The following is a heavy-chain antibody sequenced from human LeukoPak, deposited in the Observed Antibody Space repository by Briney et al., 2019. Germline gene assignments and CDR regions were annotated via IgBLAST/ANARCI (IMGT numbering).Heavy chain of an antibody. CDR1: GYTFTSYG. CDR2: ISVYIGNT. CDR3: ARQTERDAYNRF. Sequence: ASVKVSCKASGYTFTSYGISWVRQAPGQGLGWMGWISVYIGNTNYAQNFHGRVTVTTDASTSTAYMDLGSLRADDTAVYYCARQTERDAYNRFWGQGTLVTVSS. D-gene: IGHD5-24*01. V-gene: IGHV1-18*01. J-gene: IGHJ4*02.